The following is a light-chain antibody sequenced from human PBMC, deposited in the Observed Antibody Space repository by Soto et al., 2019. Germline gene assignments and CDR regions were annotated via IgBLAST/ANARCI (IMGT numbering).Light chain of an antibody. V-gene: IGKV2-28*01. CDR3: MQALQTLWT. J-gene: IGKJ1*01. CDR2: LGS. CDR1: QSLLHTNGYNY. Sequence: DIVMTQSPLSLPVTPGEPASISCRSSQSLLHTNGYNYLDWYLQKPGQSPQLLIYLGSNRASWVPDRFSGSGSGTEFTLKISRVEAEDVGVYYCMQALQTLWTFGQGPKVEIK.